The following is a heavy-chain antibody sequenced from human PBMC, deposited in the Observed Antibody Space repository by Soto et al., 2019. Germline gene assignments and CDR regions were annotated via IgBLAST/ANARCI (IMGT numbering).Heavy chain of an antibody. Sequence: QVQLVESGGGVVQPGRSLRLSCAASGFTFSSYGMHWVRQAPGKGLEWVAVISYDGSNKYYADSVKGRFTISRNNSKNTLYPQMNSRRDEGTAVYYCAKDQGSVVAAARGGAYWGQGTLVTVSS. CDR2: ISYDGSNK. V-gene: IGHV3-30*18. CDR1: GFTFSSYG. CDR3: AKDQGSVVAAARGGAY. J-gene: IGHJ4*02. D-gene: IGHD2-15*01.